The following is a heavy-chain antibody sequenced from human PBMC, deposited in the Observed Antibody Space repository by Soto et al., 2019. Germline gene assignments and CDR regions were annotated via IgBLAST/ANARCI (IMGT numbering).Heavy chain of an antibody. J-gene: IGHJ3*02. CDR3: AKWSSSGINAFDI. V-gene: IGHV3-30*18. CDR2: ISYDGSNK. Sequence: PVGSLRLSCAASGFTFSSYGMHWVRQAPGKGLEWVAVISYDGSNKYYADSVKGRFTISRDNSKNTLYLQMNSLRAEDTAVYYCAKWSSSGINAFDIWGQGTMVTVSS. CDR1: GFTFSSYG. D-gene: IGHD6-19*01.